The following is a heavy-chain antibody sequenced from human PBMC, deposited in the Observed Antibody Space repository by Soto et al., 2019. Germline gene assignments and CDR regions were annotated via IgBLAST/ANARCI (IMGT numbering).Heavy chain of an antibody. Sequence: QVQLVQSGAEVKKPGSSVKVSCKASGGTFSNYTITWVRQAPGQGLEWMGRLIPILGLANYAQKFRGRVTITADKSTTTADMELRSLRSEDTAMYYCARFKLGEDYWGQGTLVTVSS. CDR3: ARFKLGEDY. V-gene: IGHV1-69*02. J-gene: IGHJ4*02. CDR1: GGTFSNYT. D-gene: IGHD3-16*01. CDR2: LIPILGLA.